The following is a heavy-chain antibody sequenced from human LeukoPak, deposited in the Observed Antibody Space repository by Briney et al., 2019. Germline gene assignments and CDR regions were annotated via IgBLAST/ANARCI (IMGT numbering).Heavy chain of an antibody. Sequence: GSLRLSCAASGFTFSSYEMNWVRQSPGKGLESIGHIHSSGSTNYNPSLKSRDTISVDTSKNQFSLKLSSVTAADTAVYYCARDGCGGSCFHYYYYYMDVWGRGTTVTISS. V-gene: IGHV4-59*01. CDR3: ARDGCGGSCFHYYYYYMDV. CDR1: GFTFSSYE. D-gene: IGHD2-15*01. J-gene: IGHJ6*03. CDR2: IHSSGST.